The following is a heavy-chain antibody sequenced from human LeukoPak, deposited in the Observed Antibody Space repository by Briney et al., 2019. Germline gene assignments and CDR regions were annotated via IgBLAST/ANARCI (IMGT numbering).Heavy chain of an antibody. CDR1: GGTFSSYA. J-gene: IGHJ4*02. V-gene: IGHV1-69*13. CDR3: AREDCGGDCYHQKYYFDY. Sequence: SVKVSCKASGGTFSSYAISWVRQAPGQGLEWMGGIIPIFGTANYAQKFQGRVTITADESTGTAYMELSSLRSEDTAVYYCAREDCGGDCYHQKYYFDYWGQGTLVTVSS. CDR2: IIPIFGTA. D-gene: IGHD2-21*02.